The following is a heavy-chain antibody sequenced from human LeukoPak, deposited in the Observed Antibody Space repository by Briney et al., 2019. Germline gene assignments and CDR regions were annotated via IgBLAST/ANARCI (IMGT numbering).Heavy chain of an antibody. CDR2: ISSDGSHK. Sequence: PGRSLRLSCAASGFTFSSYAMHWVRQAPGKGLEWVAIISSDGSHKFYADSVKGRFTISRDNSKNTLYLQMDGLRAEDTAVYYCAKGTMVRGAEANWFDPWGQGTLVTVSS. V-gene: IGHV3-30*18. CDR1: GFTFSSYA. J-gene: IGHJ5*02. CDR3: AKGTMVRGAEANWFDP. D-gene: IGHD3-10*01.